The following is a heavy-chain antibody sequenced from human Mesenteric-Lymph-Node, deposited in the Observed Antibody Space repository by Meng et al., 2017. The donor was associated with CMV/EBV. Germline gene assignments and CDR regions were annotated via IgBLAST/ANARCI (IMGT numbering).Heavy chain of an antibody. D-gene: IGHD1-26*01. Sequence: SETLSLTCTVSGYSISSGYYWGWIRQPPGKGLEWIGSIYHSGSTYYNPSLKSRVTLSVDTSKNQFSLKLSSVTAADTAVYYCARSASGSYSWFDPWGQGTLVTVSS. CDR3: ARSASGSYSWFDP. V-gene: IGHV4-38-2*02. CDR1: GYSISSGYY. J-gene: IGHJ5*02. CDR2: IYHSGST.